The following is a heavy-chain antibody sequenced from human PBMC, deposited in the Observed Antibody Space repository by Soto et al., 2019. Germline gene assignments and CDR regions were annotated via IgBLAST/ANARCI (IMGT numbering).Heavy chain of an antibody. CDR1: AFTLSRYS. Sequence: EVQLVESGGGLVQPGGSLRLSCAASAFTLSRYSMNWVRQAPGKGLEWISYISSGSGTIYYADSVKGRFTISRDNAKNSLYLQMNSLSDEDTAVYYCASDTFANWNFYYYGMDVWGQGTTVTVSS. CDR3: ASDTFANWNFYYYGMDV. D-gene: IGHD1-20*01. V-gene: IGHV3-48*02. J-gene: IGHJ6*02. CDR2: ISSGSGTI.